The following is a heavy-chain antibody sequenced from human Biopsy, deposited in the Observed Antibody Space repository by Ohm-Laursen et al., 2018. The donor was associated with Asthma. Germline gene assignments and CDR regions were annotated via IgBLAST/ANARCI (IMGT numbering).Heavy chain of an antibody. J-gene: IGHJ6*02. CDR2: INGGGDRT. D-gene: IGHD2-15*01. V-gene: IGHV3-23*01. Sequence: SLRLSCTASGFTFSTHHLSWVRQAPGKGLEWVSSINGGGDRTWYADSVKGRFTISRGNSKNTLDLQMNSLSAEDSAVYYCARVDGVVEPATRMGGMDVWGQGTTVTVSS. CDR1: GFTFSTHH. CDR3: ARVDGVVEPATRMGGMDV.